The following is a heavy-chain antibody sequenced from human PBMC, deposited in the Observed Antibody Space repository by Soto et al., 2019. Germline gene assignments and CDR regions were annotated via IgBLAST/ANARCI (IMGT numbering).Heavy chain of an antibody. V-gene: IGHV4-39*02. Sequence: SETLSLTCSVSGGSISSTDYFWGWMRQPPGKGLEWIGTIFYSGSTYYNPSLKSRLTMSVDTSRNHFSLKLSSVTAADTAVYYCASQRITVGNWFDPWGPGTLVTVSS. CDR3: ASQRITVGNWFDP. D-gene: IGHD3-16*01. CDR2: IFYSGST. J-gene: IGHJ5*02. CDR1: GGSISSTDYF.